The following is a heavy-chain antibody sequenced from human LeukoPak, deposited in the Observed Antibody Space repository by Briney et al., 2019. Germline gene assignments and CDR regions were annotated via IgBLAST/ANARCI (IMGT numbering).Heavy chain of an antibody. Sequence: SETLSLTCTVSGGPISSYYWSWIRQPAGKGLEWIGEINDSGSTNYNPSLKSRVTISVDTSKNQFSVKLNSVTAADTAVYYCARGGSGPRLRYWGQGTLVTVSS. CDR1: GGPISSYY. J-gene: IGHJ4*02. CDR2: INDSGST. V-gene: IGHV4-34*01. D-gene: IGHD6-19*01. CDR3: ARGGSGPRLRY.